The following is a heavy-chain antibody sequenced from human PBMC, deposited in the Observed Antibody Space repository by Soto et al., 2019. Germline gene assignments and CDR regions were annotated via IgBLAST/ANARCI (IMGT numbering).Heavy chain of an antibody. CDR3: ARGTMVRGVIISSLFDY. V-gene: IGHV3-13*01. CDR1: GFTFSSYD. D-gene: IGHD3-10*01. J-gene: IGHJ4*02. CDR2: IGTAGDT. Sequence: GGSLRLSCAASGFTFSSYDMHWVRQATGKGLEWVSAIGTAGDTYYPGSVKGRFTISSENAKNSLYLQMNSLRAGDTAVYYCARGTMVRGVIISSLFDYWGQGTLVTVSS.